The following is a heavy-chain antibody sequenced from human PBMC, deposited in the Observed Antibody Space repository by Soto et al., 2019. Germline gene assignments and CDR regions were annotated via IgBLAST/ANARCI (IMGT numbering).Heavy chain of an antibody. D-gene: IGHD6-19*01. CDR2: IYHSGST. CDR1: GYSISSGYY. CDR3: ARASPAKGIAVAGTWFGY. Sequence: SETLSLTCAVSGYSISSGYYWGWIRQPPGKGLEWIGSIYHSGSTYYNPSLKSRVTISVDTSKNQFSLKLSSVTAADTAVYYCARASPAKGIAVAGTWFGYWGQGTLVTVSS. J-gene: IGHJ4*02. V-gene: IGHV4-38-2*01.